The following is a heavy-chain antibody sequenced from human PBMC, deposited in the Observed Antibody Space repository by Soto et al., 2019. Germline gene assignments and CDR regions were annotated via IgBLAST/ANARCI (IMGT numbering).Heavy chain of an antibody. CDR3: ARGTAGYCSGGSCYGMDV. D-gene: IGHD2-15*01. CDR1: GFTFTSYD. Sequence: GGSLRLSCAASGFTFTSYDMHWVRQATGKGLEWVSAIGTAGDPYYPGSVKGRFTISRENAKNSLYLQMNSLRAGDTAVYYCARGTAGYCSGGSCYGMDVWGQGTTVTVSS. V-gene: IGHV3-13*05. J-gene: IGHJ6*02. CDR2: IGTAGDP.